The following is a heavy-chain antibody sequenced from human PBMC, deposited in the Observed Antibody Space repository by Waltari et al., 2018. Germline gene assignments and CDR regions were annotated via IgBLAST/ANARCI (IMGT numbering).Heavy chain of an antibody. D-gene: IGHD1-26*01. V-gene: IGHV3-48*03. Sequence: EVQLVESGGHWVQPARFLRLSCAASGIAFSRYEMNWVRQAPGKGLGWISYISNTATSIYYADSVKGRFTISRDNAKNSLYLQMDSLRVEDTAIYYCATTAVGGDYIDYWGQGTLVTVSS. CDR3: ATTAVGGDYIDY. J-gene: IGHJ4*02. CDR1: GIAFSRYE. CDR2: ISNTATSI.